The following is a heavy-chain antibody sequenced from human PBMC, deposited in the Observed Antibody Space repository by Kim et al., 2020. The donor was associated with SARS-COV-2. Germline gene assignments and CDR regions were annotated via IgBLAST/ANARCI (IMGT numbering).Heavy chain of an antibody. Sequence: ASVKVSCKASGYTFTGYSMHWVRQAPGQGLEWMGWINPNSGGTNYAQKFQGRVTMTRDTSISTAYMELSRLRSDDTAVYYCAREQGSSGFYGMDVWGQGTAVTVSS. J-gene: IGHJ6*02. CDR3: AREQGSSGFYGMDV. CDR1: GYTFTGYS. D-gene: IGHD3-22*01. V-gene: IGHV1-2*02. CDR2: INPNSGGT.